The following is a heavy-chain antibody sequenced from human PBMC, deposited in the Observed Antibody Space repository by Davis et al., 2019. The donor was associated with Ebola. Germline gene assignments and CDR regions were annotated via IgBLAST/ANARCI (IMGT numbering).Heavy chain of an antibody. V-gene: IGHV4-30-4*01. D-gene: IGHD3-10*01. CDR1: GGSISCGDYY. Sequence: MPSETLSLTCTVSGGSISCGDYYWSWIRQPPGKGLEWIGYIYYSGSTYYNPSLKSRVTISVDTSKNQFSLKLTSVTAADTAVYYCAKDGEWFGNTFDIWGQGTMVTVSS. CDR2: IYYSGST. J-gene: IGHJ3*02. CDR3: AKDGEWFGNTFDI.